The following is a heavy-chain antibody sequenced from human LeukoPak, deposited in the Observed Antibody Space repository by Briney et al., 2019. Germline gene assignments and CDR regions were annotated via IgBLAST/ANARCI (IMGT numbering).Heavy chain of an antibody. D-gene: IGHD3-22*01. Sequence: GGSLRLSCTASGFTFSDYYMSWIRQAPGKGLEWVANIKQDGSEKYYVDSVKGRFTISRDNAKNSLYLQMNSLRAEDTAVYYCARDQGTIILGYFDYWGQGTLVTVSS. J-gene: IGHJ4*02. CDR1: GFTFSDYY. V-gene: IGHV3-7*01. CDR3: ARDQGTIILGYFDY. CDR2: IKQDGSEK.